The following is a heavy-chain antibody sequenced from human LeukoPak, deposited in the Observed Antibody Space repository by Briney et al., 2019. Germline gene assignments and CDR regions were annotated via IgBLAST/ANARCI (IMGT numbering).Heavy chain of an antibody. V-gene: IGHV4-59*01. CDR3: ARAGPQTGSNYYFDY. CDR2: IYHSGST. J-gene: IGHJ4*02. Sequence: SETLSLTCTVSGGSISSYYWSWIRQPPGKGLEWIGYIYHSGSTKYNPSLKSRVTISEDTSKNQFSLKLSSVTAADTAVYYCARAGPQTGSNYYFDYWGQGTLVTVSS. CDR1: GGSISSYY. D-gene: IGHD3-9*01.